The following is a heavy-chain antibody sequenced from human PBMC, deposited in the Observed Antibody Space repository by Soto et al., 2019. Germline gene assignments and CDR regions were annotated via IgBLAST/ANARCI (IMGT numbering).Heavy chain of an antibody. J-gene: IGHJ4*02. Sequence: ASVKVSCKASGYTFTSYDINWVRQATGQGLEWMGWMNPNSGNTGYAQKFQGRVTMTRNTSISTAYMELSSLRSEDTAVYYCARRSYDFWSGYAERRFDYWGQGTLVTVSS. CDR3: ARRSYDFWSGYAERRFDY. D-gene: IGHD3-3*01. CDR1: GYTFTSYD. V-gene: IGHV1-8*01. CDR2: MNPNSGNT.